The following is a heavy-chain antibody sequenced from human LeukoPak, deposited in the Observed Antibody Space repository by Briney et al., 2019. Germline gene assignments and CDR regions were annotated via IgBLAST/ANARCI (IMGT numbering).Heavy chain of an antibody. D-gene: IGHD3-10*01. CDR2: ISSSGSTI. CDR3: ARVGGSGSYFSY. Sequence: PGGSLRLSRAASGFTFSSYEMNWVRQAPGKGLEWVSYISSSGSTIYYADSVKGRFTISRDNAKNSLYLQMNSLRAEDTAVYYCARVGGSGSYFSYWGQGTLVTVSS. V-gene: IGHV3-48*03. CDR1: GFTFSSYE. J-gene: IGHJ4*02.